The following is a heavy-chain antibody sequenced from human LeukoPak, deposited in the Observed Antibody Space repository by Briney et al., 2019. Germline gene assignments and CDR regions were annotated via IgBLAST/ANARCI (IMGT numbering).Heavy chain of an antibody. J-gene: IGHJ4*02. CDR2: IKSKTDGGTT. Sequence: GGSLRLSCAASGFTFSNVWMSWVRQAPGKGLEWVGRIKSKTDGGTTDYAAPVKGRFTISRDDSKNTLDLQMNSLKTEDTAVYYCTPSIAVAGSLDYWGQGTLVTVSS. CDR1: GFTFSNVW. D-gene: IGHD6-19*01. V-gene: IGHV3-15*01. CDR3: TPSIAVAGSLDY.